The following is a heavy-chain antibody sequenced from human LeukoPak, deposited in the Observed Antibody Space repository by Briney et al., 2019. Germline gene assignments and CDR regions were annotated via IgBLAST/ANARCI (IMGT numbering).Heavy chain of an antibody. J-gene: IGHJ3*02. CDR1: GGSITDYW. Sequence: PSETLSLPCTVSGGSITDYWWRWIRQTPGKGPEWIGYSFYSGDTNYNPSLKSRLTISVDTSKRQISLKLSSVTAADTAVYYCARWAVGRQNYQQRAFDIWGQGTVVTVSS. V-gene: IGHV4-59*01. CDR2: SFYSGDT. CDR3: ARWAVGRQNYQQRAFDI. D-gene: IGHD1-1*01.